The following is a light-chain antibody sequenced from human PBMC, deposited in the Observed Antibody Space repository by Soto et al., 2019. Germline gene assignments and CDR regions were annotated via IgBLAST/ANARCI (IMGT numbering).Light chain of an antibody. J-gene: IGKJ5*01. CDR1: QDIRGA. CDR3: QQFNSYPIT. Sequence: AIQLTQSPSSLSVSVGDRVTITCRASQDIRGALAWYQQKPGKAPKILIYDVSTLESGVPSRFSGSSSGTDFTLTISSLQPVDFATYYCQQFNSYPITFGQGTRLEIK. CDR2: DVS. V-gene: IGKV1-13*02.